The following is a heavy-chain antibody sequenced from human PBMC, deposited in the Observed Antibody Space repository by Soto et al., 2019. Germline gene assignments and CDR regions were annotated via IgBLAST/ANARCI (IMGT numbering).Heavy chain of an antibody. Sequence: QVQPVQSGAEVKKPGSSVKVSCKASGGTFSSYAISWVRQAPGQGLEWMGGVIPIFGTANYAQKFQVRVTITADESTSTAYMELSRLRSEDTAVDYCARDSSSVGGATSFDYWGQGTLVTVSS. CDR2: VIPIFGTA. D-gene: IGHD1-26*01. CDR3: ARDSSSVGGATSFDY. V-gene: IGHV1-69*01. CDR1: GGTFSSYA. J-gene: IGHJ4*02.